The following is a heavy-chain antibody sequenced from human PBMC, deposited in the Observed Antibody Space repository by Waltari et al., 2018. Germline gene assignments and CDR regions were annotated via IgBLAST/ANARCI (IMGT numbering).Heavy chain of an antibody. V-gene: IGHV4-39*07. J-gene: IGHJ4*02. CDR3: ARDPGDYGDYVGY. Sequence: QLQLQESGPGLVKPSETLSLTCTVSGGSISSSSYYWGWIRQPPGKGLEWIGSIYYSGSTYYNPSLKSRVTISVDTSKNQFSLKLSSVTAEDTAVYYCARDPGDYGDYVGYWGQGTLVTVSS. D-gene: IGHD4-17*01. CDR1: GGSISSSSYY. CDR2: IYYSGST.